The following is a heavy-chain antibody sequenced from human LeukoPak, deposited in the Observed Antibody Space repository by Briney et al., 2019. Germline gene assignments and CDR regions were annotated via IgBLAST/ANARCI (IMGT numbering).Heavy chain of an antibody. CDR3: AREDIAVVPAAQYNWFDP. Sequence: GGSLRLSCAASGFTFSSYSKDWVRQAPGKGLEWVSSISSSSSYIYYADSVKGRFTISRDNAKNSLYLQMNSLRAEDTAVYYCAREDIAVVPAAQYNWFDPWGQGTLVTVSS. V-gene: IGHV3-21*01. CDR1: GFTFSSYS. D-gene: IGHD2-2*01. J-gene: IGHJ5*02. CDR2: ISSSSSYI.